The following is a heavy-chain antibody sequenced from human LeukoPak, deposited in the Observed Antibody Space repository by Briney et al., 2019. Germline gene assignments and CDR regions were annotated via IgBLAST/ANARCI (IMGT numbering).Heavy chain of an antibody. CDR1: GGSISSSNYY. Sequence: SETLSLTCTVSGGSISSSNYYWGWIRQPPGKGLEWIGEINHSGSTNYNPSLKSRVTISVDTSKNQFSLKLSSVTAADTAVYYCARVDRFTMIFDYWGQGTLVTVSS. D-gene: IGHD3-22*01. V-gene: IGHV4-39*07. CDR2: INHSGST. CDR3: ARVDRFTMIFDY. J-gene: IGHJ4*02.